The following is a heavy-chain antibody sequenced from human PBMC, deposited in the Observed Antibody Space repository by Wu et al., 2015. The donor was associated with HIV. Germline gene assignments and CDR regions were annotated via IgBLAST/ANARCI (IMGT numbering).Heavy chain of an antibody. CDR3: ARARTTLHYYYYMDV. V-gene: IGHV1-69*12. Sequence: QVQVVQSGAEVKKPGSSVKVSCKASGGSFSSYAITWVRQAPGQGPEWMGGIIPIFGTTNYAQKFQGRVTITADESTSTAYMELSSLRSEDTAVYYCARARTTLHYYYYMDVWGKGTTVTVSS. CDR1: GGSFSSYA. J-gene: IGHJ6*03. D-gene: IGHD2-2*01. CDR2: IIPIFGTT.